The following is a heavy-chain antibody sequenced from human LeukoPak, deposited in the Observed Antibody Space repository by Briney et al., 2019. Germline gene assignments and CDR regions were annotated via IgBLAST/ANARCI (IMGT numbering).Heavy chain of an antibody. J-gene: IGHJ5*02. D-gene: IGHD3-10*01. CDR3: ARDQRILWFGELYFDP. Sequence: GGSLRLSCAASGFTFSSYGMHWVRQAPGKGLEWVAVIWYDGSNKYYADSVKGRFTISRDNSKNTLYLQMNSLRAEDTAVYYCARDQRILWFGELYFDPWGQGTLVTVSS. CDR1: GFTFSSYG. CDR2: IWYDGSNK. V-gene: IGHV3-33*01.